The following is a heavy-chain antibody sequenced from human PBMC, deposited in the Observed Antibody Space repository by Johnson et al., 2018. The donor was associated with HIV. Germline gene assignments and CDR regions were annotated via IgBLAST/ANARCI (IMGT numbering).Heavy chain of an antibody. CDR3: ARHKAVADAFDI. V-gene: IGHV3-66*04. CDR1: GFSISSNY. D-gene: IGHD6-19*01. CDR2: FYSGSNT. Sequence: VQLVESGGGLVQPGGSLRLSCKASGFSISSNYMSWVRQPPGKGLEWVSVFYSGSNTYYADSVKGRFTISRYNSNNTLYLQMNSLRAEDTAVYYCARHKAVADAFDIWGQGTVVTVS. J-gene: IGHJ3*02.